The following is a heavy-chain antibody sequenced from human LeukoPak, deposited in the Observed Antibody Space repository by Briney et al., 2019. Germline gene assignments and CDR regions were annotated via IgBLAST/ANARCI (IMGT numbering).Heavy chain of an antibody. CDR1: GYTFTSYG. D-gene: IGHD6-13*01. CDR3: ARDKSGAAGTGWFDP. J-gene: IGHJ5*02. CDR2: ISAYNGNT. Sequence: ASVKVSCKASGYTFTSYGISWVRQAPGQGLEWMGWISAYNGNTNYAQKFQGRVTMTRDTAISTAYRELSRLRSDDTAVYYCARDKSGAAGTGWFDPWGQGTLVTVSS. V-gene: IGHV1-18*01.